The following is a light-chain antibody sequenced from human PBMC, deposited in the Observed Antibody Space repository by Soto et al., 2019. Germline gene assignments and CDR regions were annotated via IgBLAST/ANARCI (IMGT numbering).Light chain of an antibody. CDR1: QTIDSW. CDR2: KAS. Sequence: DIQMTQSPATLSASVGDRVTITCRASQTIDSWLAWYQQRPGKPPNLLIYKASTLASGVPSRFSGSGSGTEFTLTINSLQPDDFATYYCQQYNSVWTFGQGTKVDIK. V-gene: IGKV1-5*03. CDR3: QQYNSVWT. J-gene: IGKJ1*01.